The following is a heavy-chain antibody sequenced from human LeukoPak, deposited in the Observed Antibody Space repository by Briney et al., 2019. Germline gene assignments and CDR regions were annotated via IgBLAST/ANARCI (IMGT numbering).Heavy chain of an antibody. CDR3: ARGRRVPVVYYYYYGMDV. J-gene: IGHJ6*02. D-gene: IGHD2-2*01. CDR2: IYYSGST. V-gene: IGHV4-59*12. CDR1: GGSISSYY. Sequence: SETLSLTCTVSGGSISSYYWSWIRQPPGKRLEWIGYIYYSGSTNYNPSLKSRVTISVDTSKNQFSLKLSSVTAADTAVYYCARGRRVPVVYYYYYGMDVWGQGTTVTVSS.